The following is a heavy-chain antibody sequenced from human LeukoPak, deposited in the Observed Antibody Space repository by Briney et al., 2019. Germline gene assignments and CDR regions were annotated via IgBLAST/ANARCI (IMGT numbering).Heavy chain of an antibody. CDR3: VRIPIAAAGRYGMDV. J-gene: IGHJ6*02. CDR2: IYYSGST. Sequence: PSETLSLTCTVSGGSISSYYWSWIRQPPGKGLEWIGYIYYSGSTNYNPSLKSRVTISVDTSKNQFSLKLSSVTAADTAVYYCVRIPIAAAGRYGMDVWGQGTTVTVSS. V-gene: IGHV4-59*08. CDR1: GGSISSYY. D-gene: IGHD6-13*01.